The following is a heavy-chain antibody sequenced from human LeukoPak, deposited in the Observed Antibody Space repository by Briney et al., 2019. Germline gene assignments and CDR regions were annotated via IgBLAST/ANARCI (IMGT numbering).Heavy chain of an antibody. D-gene: IGHD1-26*01. CDR3: ARLEYPELPLDY. J-gene: IGHJ4*02. Sequence: PGGSLRLSCAASGFTFSSYSMNWVRQAPGKGLEWVSSISSSSSYIYYADSVKGRFTISRGNAKNSLYLQMNSLRAEDTAVYYCARLEYPELPLDYWGQGTLVTVSS. V-gene: IGHV3-21*01. CDR1: GFTFSSYS. CDR2: ISSSSSYI.